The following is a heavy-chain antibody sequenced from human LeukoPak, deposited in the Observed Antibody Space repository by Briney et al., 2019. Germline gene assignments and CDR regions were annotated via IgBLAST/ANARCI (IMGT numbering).Heavy chain of an antibody. CDR2: ISSSGSHT. D-gene: IGHD1-26*01. CDR1: GFTFSSYE. CDR3: ARHPDGSLSLDY. V-gene: IGHV3-48*03. J-gene: IGHJ4*02. Sequence: SGGSLRLSCAASGFTFSSYEMNWVRQAPGKGLEWVSYISSSGSHTNYADSVTGRFTISRNNAKKSLHLQMNSLRAEDTAVYYCARHPDGSLSLDYWGQGTLVTVSS.